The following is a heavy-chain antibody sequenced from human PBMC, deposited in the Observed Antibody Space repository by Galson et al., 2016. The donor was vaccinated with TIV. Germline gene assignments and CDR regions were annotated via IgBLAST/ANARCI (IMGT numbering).Heavy chain of an antibody. D-gene: IGHD3-16*01. CDR2: ISSRGTYT. CDR3: ARDGARIGAHSAFDI. J-gene: IGHJ3*02. V-gene: IGHV3-21*06. CDR1: GFTFSRYS. Sequence: SLRLSCAHSGFTFSRYSMNWVRQAPGKGLEWISSISSRGTYTHYADSVKGRVTISRDNANNSLYLQMNSLRAEDTAVYYCARDGARIGAHSAFDIWGQGTMVTVSS.